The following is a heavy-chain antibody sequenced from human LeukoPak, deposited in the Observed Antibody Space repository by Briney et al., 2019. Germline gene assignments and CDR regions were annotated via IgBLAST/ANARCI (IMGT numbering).Heavy chain of an antibody. V-gene: IGHV3-33*01. D-gene: IGHD3-10*01. Sequence: PGTSLRLSCAASGFTFTSYGMHWVRQAPGKGLEWVAVIWYDGSNKYYVDSVKGRFTISRDNSKNTLYLQMNSLRAEDTAVYYCARDVRYYYGSGSNTGRRWGQGTLVTVSS. CDR2: IWYDGSNK. CDR3: ARDVRYYYGSGSNTGRR. J-gene: IGHJ4*02. CDR1: GFTFTSYG.